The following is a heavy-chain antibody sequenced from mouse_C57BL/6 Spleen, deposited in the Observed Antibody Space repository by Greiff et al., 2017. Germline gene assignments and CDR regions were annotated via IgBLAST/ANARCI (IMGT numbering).Heavy chain of an antibody. Sequence: VQLQQSGAELVRPGASVKLSCTASGFNIKDYYMHWVKQRPEQGLEWIGRIDPEDGDTEYAPKFQGKATMTADTSSNTAYLQLSSRTSEDTAVYYCTTSVYYVSSLYYFDYWGQGTTLTVSS. CDR3: TTSVYYVSSLYYFDY. CDR2: IDPEDGDT. CDR1: GFNIKDYY. J-gene: IGHJ2*01. D-gene: IGHD1-1*01. V-gene: IGHV14-1*01.